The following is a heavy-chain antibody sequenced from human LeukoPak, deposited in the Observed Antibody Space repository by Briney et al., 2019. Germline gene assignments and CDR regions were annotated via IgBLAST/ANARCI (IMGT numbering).Heavy chain of an antibody. CDR1: GDSVSNNSAA. CDR2: TYYRSKWYS. CDR3: SRGPGGRFDY. Sequence: SQTLSLTFGLSGDSVSNNSAAWNWIRQSPSRGLEWLGSTYYRSKWYSDYAVSVKSRITINPDTSKNQFSLQLNSVTPEDTAVYYCSRGPGGRFDYWGQGTLVTVSS. J-gene: IGHJ4*02. V-gene: IGHV6-1*01. D-gene: IGHD3-10*01.